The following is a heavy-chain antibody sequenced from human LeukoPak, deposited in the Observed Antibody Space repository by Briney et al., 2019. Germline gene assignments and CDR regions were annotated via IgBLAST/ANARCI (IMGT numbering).Heavy chain of an antibody. D-gene: IGHD3-9*01. CDR2: IRGKAYGGTT. CDR3: TRRADWLDY. Sequence: PGGSLRLSCTASGFTFGDYAMTWVRQAPGKGLEWVGFIRGKAYGGTTEYAASVKGRFTISRDDSKSIAYLQMNSLKTEDTAVYYCTRRADWLDYWGQGTLVTVSS. J-gene: IGHJ4*02. V-gene: IGHV3-49*04. CDR1: GFTFGDYA.